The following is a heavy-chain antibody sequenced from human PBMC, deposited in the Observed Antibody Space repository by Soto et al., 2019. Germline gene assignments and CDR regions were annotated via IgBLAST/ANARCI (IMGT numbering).Heavy chain of an antibody. Sequence: VGSLRLSCAASGFSLSSYGMHWVRQAPGKGLEWVAVIWYDGSNKYYADSVKGRFTISRDNSKITLYLQMNSLRAEDTAMYYCARDTGTGTTGNAFDIWGQGTMVTVSS. V-gene: IGHV3-33*01. CDR2: IWYDGSNK. D-gene: IGHD1-7*01. J-gene: IGHJ3*02. CDR3: ARDTGTGTTGNAFDI. CDR1: GFSLSSYG.